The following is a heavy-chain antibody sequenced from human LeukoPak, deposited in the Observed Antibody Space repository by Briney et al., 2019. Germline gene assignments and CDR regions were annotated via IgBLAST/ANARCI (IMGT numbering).Heavy chain of an antibody. D-gene: IGHD4-23*01. CDR2: INHSGST. Sequence: SETLSLTCAVYGGSFSGYYWSWIRQPPGKGLEWIGEINHSGSTNYNPSLKSRVTISVDTSKNQFSLKLSSVTAADTAVYYCARRRSTTVAPVDYWGQGTLVTVSS. CDR1: GGSFSGYY. CDR3: ARRRSTTVAPVDY. J-gene: IGHJ4*02. V-gene: IGHV4-34*01.